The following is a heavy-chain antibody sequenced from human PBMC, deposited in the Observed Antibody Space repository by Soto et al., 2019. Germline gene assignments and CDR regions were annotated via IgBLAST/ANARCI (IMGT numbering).Heavy chain of an antibody. J-gene: IGHJ6*03. CDR2: IYPGDSDT. CDR1: GYSFTSYW. CDR3: ATHSNYVYYYMDG. D-gene: IGHD4-4*01. Sequence: GESLKISCKGSGYSFTSYWIGWVRQMPGKGLEWMGIIYPGDSDTRYSPSFQGQVTISADKSISTAYLQWSSLKASDTAMYHCATHSNYVYYYMDGWGKGTTVTVSS. V-gene: IGHV5-51*01.